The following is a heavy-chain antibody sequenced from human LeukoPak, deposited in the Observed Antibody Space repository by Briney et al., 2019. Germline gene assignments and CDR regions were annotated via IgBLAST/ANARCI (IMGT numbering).Heavy chain of an antibody. CDR3: ARALADNRGYYLGFDY. CDR1: GGSISSSSYY. J-gene: IGHJ4*02. CDR2: ISSSGSTI. Sequence: LSLTCTVSGGSISSSSYYWGWFRQPPGKGLEWVAYISSSGSTIYYADSVKGRFTISRDNAKNSLYLQMNSLRAEDTAVYYCARALADNRGYYLGFDYWGRGTLVTVSS. D-gene: IGHD3-22*01. V-gene: IGHV3-11*04.